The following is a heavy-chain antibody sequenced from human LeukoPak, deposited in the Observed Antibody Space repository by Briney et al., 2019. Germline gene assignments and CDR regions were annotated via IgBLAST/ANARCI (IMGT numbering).Heavy chain of an antibody. D-gene: IGHD6-13*01. CDR3: ARDITSSWYDY. V-gene: IGHV3-33*01. Sequence: GGSLRLSCAASGFTFSNYGMHWVRQAPGKGLEWVALISYDGIGKYYADSVKGRFTISRDNSKNTLYLEVNSLRAEDTAVYYCARDITSSWYDYWGQGTLVTVSS. CDR1: GFTFSNYG. CDR2: ISYDGIGK. J-gene: IGHJ4*02.